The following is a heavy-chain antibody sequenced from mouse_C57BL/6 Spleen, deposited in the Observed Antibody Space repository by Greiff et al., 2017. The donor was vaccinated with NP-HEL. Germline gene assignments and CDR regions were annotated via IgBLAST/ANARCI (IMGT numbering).Heavy chain of an antibody. J-gene: IGHJ4*01. CDR2: ISSGSSTI. CDR3: ARGDGYYDYYAMDY. V-gene: IGHV5-17*01. D-gene: IGHD2-3*01. Sequence: EVNVVESGGGLVKPGGSLKLSCAASGFTFSDYGMHWVRQAPEKGLEWVAYISSGSSTIYYADTVKGRFTISRDNAKNTLFLQMTSLRSEDTAMYYCARGDGYYDYYAMDYWGQGTSVTVSS. CDR1: GFTFSDYG.